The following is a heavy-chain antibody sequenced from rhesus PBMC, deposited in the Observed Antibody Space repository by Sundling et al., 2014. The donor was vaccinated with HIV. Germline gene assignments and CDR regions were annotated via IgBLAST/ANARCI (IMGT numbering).Heavy chain of an antibody. J-gene: IGHJ4*01. CDR2: ISSASSYI. CDR3: TRMNGLYFDY. CDR1: GFTFSNYG. Sequence: EVQLVESGGGLVQPGGSLRLSCAASGFTFSNYGMRWVRQAPGKGLEWVSSISSASSYIYYADSVKGRFTISRDNAKNSLSLQMNSLRAEDTAVYYCTRMNGLYFDYWGQGVLVTVSS. V-gene: IGHV3-136*01. D-gene: IGHD1-14*01.